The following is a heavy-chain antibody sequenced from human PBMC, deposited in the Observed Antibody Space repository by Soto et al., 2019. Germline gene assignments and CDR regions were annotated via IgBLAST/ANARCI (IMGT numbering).Heavy chain of an antibody. D-gene: IGHD2-15*01. J-gene: IGHJ6*02. CDR1: GFTFSSYA. V-gene: IGHV3-30-3*01. Sequence: QVQLVESGGGVVQPGRSLRLSCAASGFTFSSYAMHWVRQAPGKGLEWVAVISYDGSNKYYADSVKGRFTISRDNSKNTLYLQMNSLRAEDTAVYYCARDLGYCSGCSCNDYYGMDVWGQGTTVTVSS. CDR3: ARDLGYCSGCSCNDYYGMDV. CDR2: ISYDGSNK.